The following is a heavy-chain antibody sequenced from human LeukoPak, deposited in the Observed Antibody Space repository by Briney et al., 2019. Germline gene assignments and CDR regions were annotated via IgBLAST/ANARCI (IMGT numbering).Heavy chain of an antibody. Sequence: GASVKVSCKASGYTFTSYGISWVRQAPGQGLEWMGWISAYNGNTNYAQKLQGRVTMTTDTSTSTAYMELRSLRSDDTAVYYCARGSLAAAANLNNWFDPWGQGTLVTVSS. J-gene: IGHJ5*02. CDR1: GYTFTSYG. CDR3: ARGSLAAAANLNNWFDP. D-gene: IGHD6-13*01. V-gene: IGHV1-18*01. CDR2: ISAYNGNT.